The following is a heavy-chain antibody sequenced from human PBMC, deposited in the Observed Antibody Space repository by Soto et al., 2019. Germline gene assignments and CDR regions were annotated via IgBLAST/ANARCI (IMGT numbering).Heavy chain of an antibody. CDR3: ARAYYYDSKAFDY. D-gene: IGHD3-22*01. CDR1: GGSFSGYY. Sequence: QVQLQQWGAGLLKPSETLSLTCAVYGGSFSGYYWSWIRQPPGKGLEWTGEINHSGSTNYNPSLKSRVTISVDTSKNQFSLKLSSVTAADTAVYYCARAYYYDSKAFDYWGQGTLVTVSS. CDR2: INHSGST. V-gene: IGHV4-34*01. J-gene: IGHJ4*02.